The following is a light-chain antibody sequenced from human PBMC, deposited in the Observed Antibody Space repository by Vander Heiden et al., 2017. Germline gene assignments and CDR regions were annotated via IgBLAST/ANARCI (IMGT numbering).Light chain of an antibody. V-gene: IGKV1-39*01. Sequence: DIQMTQSPSSLSASVGDRVTITCRASQSISNYLNWYQQKPGKAPKLLIYAASSLQSGVPSRFSGSGSGTDFTLTISSLQPEDFATYFCQRSYSIPWTFGQGTKVEIK. CDR3: QRSYSIPWT. CDR1: QSISNY. J-gene: IGKJ1*01. CDR2: AAS.